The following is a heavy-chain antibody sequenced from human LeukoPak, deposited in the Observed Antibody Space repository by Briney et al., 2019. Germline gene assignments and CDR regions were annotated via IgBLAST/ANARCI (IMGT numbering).Heavy chain of an antibody. CDR2: IYSGGST. D-gene: IGHD6-19*01. J-gene: IGHJ5*02. CDR1: GFTVSSNY. Sequence: PGGSLRLSCAASGFTVSSNYMSWVRQAPGKGLEWVSVIYSGGSTYYADSVKGRFTISRDNSKNTLYLQMNSLRAEDTAVYYCATLAVSFGAGRWWFDPWGQGTLVTVSS. V-gene: IGHV3-53*01. CDR3: ATLAVSFGAGRWWFDP.